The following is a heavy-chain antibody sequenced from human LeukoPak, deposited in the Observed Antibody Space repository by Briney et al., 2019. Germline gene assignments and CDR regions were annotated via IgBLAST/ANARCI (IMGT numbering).Heavy chain of an antibody. Sequence: GGSLRLSCAASGFTFSTYWMHWVRQAPGEGLVWVSRINGAGGSRNYADSVKGRFTISRDNAKNTLYLQMSSLRVEDTAVYYCASASSHRTAAGGDYWGQGTLVTVST. V-gene: IGHV3-74*01. CDR1: GFTFSTYW. D-gene: IGHD6-13*01. J-gene: IGHJ4*02. CDR3: ASASSHRTAAGGDY. CDR2: INGAGGSR.